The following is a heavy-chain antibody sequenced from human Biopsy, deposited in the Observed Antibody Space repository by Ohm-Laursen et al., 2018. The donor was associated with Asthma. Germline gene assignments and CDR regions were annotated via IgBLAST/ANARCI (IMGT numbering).Heavy chain of an antibody. J-gene: IGHJ3*01. D-gene: IGHD3-9*01. Sequence: SVKVSCKASGYNFISFAIHWMRQAPGQRLEWMGWVNTGNGDTKYSQKFQGRVTITRDTSASTAYMELRSLRSEDTATYYCARAYYDFLTGQVKDVFGVWGQGTMVTVSS. CDR3: ARAYYDFLTGQVKDVFGV. V-gene: IGHV1-3*04. CDR2: VNTGNGDT. CDR1: GYNFISFA.